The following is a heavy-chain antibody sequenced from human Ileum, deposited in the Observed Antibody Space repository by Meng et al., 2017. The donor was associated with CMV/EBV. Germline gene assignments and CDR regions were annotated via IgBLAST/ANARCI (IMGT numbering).Heavy chain of an antibody. D-gene: IGHD3-10*01. CDR1: GFSLTTTGAG. J-gene: IGHJ4*02. CDR3: AHRLRGSYPD. V-gene: IGHV2-5*01. Sequence: SGPTLVTPTETVTLTCTFSGFSLTTTGAGGGGSRQSLGQALEWLALLYWNDAKRYNPSLRRRLTITKDSSKSQVVLTMTNMDPVDTATYYCAHRLRGSYPDWGQGTLVTVSS. CDR2: LYWNDAK.